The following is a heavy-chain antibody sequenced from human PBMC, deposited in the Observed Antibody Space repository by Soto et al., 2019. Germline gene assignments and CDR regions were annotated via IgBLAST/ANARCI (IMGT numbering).Heavy chain of an antibody. CDR2: ISAYNGNT. J-gene: IGHJ2*01. V-gene: IGHV1-18*01. CDR3: AKTFWSGYYTHWYFDL. D-gene: IGHD3-3*01. Sequence: VKVSCKASGYTFTSYGISWVRQAPGQGLEWMGWISAYNGNTNYAQKLQGRVTMTTDTSTSTAYMELRSLRSDDTAVYYCAKTFWSGYYTHWYFDLWGRGTQVTVSS. CDR1: GYTFTSYG.